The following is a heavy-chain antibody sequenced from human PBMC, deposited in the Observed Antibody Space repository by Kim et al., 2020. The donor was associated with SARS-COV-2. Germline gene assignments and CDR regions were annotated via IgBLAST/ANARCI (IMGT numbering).Heavy chain of an antibody. J-gene: IGHJ4*02. V-gene: IGHV4-59*12. CDR3: AQGDYYDSSGYFDY. Sequence: NPSPKRGVTISVDTTKNQFSLKLGSVTAADTAVYYCAQGDYYDSSGYFDYWGQGTLVTVSS. D-gene: IGHD3-22*01.